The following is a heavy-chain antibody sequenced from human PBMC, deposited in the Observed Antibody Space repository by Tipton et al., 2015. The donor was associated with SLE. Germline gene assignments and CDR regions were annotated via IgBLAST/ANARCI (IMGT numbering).Heavy chain of an antibody. D-gene: IGHD6-13*01. V-gene: IGHV4-38-2*01. J-gene: IGHJ3*01. CDR2: IYHSGTT. Sequence: TLSLTCAVSGDPISSGYYWDWIRQTPGKGLEWVVSIYHSGTTYYNPSLKSRVILSVDVSKNQFSLKLASVTAADMAVYFCARKQLVNDAFDFWGQGTMVTVSS. CDR3: ARKQLVNDAFDF. CDR1: GDPISSGYY.